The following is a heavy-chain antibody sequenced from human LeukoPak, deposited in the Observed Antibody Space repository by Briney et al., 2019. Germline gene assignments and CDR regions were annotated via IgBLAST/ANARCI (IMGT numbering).Heavy chain of an antibody. V-gene: IGHV2-5*02. J-gene: IGHJ4*02. D-gene: IGHD1-26*01. CDR3: AHRIQYSGSYGGPFDY. CDR2: IYWVDDK. CDR1: GFSLSTSGVG. Sequence: SGPTQVKPTQTLTLTCTFSGFSLSTSGVGVGWIRQPPGKALEWLALIYWVDDKRYSPSLKSRLTITKDTSKNQVVLTMTNMDPVDTATYYCAHRIQYSGSYGGPFDYWGQGTLVTVSS.